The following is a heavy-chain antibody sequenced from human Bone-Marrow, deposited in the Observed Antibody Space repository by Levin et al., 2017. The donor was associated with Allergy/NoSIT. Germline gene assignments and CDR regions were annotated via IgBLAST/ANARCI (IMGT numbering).Heavy chain of an antibody. Sequence: GGSLRLSCAASGITFSRYSMNWVRQAPGKGLEWVSYISTSSTIYYADSVKGRFTISRDNAKNSLYLQMNSLRDEDTAVYYCASDREMWGQGTLVTVSS. CDR1: GITFSRYS. CDR3: ASDREM. CDR2: ISTSSTI. J-gene: IGHJ4*02. V-gene: IGHV3-48*02.